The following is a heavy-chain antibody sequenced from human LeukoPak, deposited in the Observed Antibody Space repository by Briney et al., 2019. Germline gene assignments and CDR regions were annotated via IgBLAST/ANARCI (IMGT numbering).Heavy chain of an antibody. CDR2: IHHSGST. Sequence: PSETLSLTCTVSGDSISSGYYWGWIRQPPGKGLEWIGSIHHSGSTYYNPSLKSRVTISVDTSKNQFSLKLSSVTAADTAVYYCARVGVGATTFDYWGQGTLVTVSS. J-gene: IGHJ4*02. CDR3: ARVGVGATTFDY. CDR1: GDSISSGYY. D-gene: IGHD1-26*01. V-gene: IGHV4-38-2*02.